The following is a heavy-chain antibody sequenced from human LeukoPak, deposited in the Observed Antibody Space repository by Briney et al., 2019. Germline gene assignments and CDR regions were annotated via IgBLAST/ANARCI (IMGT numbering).Heavy chain of an antibody. V-gene: IGHV3-33*06. CDR2: MWYDGSKD. J-gene: IGHJ4*02. CDR3: AKDRETYEYTFDY. D-gene: IGHD6-6*01. Sequence: GGSLRLSCAASGFSFSTYGIHWVRQAPGKGLEWVAVMWYDGSKDYYADSVKGRFTISRDTSKNTLYLQTNNLRAEDTAVYYCAKDRETYEYTFDYWGQGTLVTVSS. CDR1: GFSFSTYG.